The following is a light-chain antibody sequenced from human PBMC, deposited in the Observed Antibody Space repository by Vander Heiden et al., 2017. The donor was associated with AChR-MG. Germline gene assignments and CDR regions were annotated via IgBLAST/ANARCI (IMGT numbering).Light chain of an antibody. V-gene: IGLV1-40*01. CDR1: SSNIGAGYD. J-gene: IGLJ2*01. CDR3: QSYDSSLSGSV. CDR2: GNR. Sequence: QSVLTQPPSVSWAPGQRVTISCPGSSSNIGAGYDVRWYQQLPGTAPKLVIYGNRNRPSGVPDRFSGSKSGTSASLAITGLQAEDEADYYCQSYDSSLSGSVFGGGTKLTVL.